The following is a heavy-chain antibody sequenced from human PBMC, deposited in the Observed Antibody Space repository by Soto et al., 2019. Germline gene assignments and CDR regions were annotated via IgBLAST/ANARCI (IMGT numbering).Heavy chain of an antibody. CDR2: IDPSDSQT. D-gene: IGHD5-12*01. Sequence: PGESLKISCKGSGYSFAGYWITWVRQKPGKGLEWMGRIDPSDSQTYYSPSFRGHVTISVTKSITTVFLQWSSLRASDTAMYYCARQIYESHKGPNFQYYFDSWGQGTPATVSS. J-gene: IGHJ4*02. V-gene: IGHV5-10-1*01. CDR1: GYSFAGYW. CDR3: ARQIYESHKGPNFQYYFDS.